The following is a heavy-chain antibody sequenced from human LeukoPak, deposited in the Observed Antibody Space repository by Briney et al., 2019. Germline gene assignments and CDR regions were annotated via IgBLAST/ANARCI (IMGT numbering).Heavy chain of an antibody. CDR3: ARDLDYYDSSGYYAGMDV. CDR2: IYSGGST. V-gene: IGHV3-53*01. J-gene: IGHJ6*02. D-gene: IGHD3-22*01. CDR1: GFTVSSNY. Sequence: GGSLRLSCAASGFTVSSNYMSWVRQAPGKGLEWVSVIYSGGSTCYADSVKGRFTISRDNSKNTLYLQMNSLRAEDTAVYYCARDLDYYDSSGYYAGMDVWGQGTTVTVSS.